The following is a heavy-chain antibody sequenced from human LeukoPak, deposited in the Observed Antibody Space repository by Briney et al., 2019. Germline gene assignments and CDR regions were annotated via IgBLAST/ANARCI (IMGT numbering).Heavy chain of an antibody. Sequence: PSEALSLTCAVYGGSFSGYYWSWIRQPPGKGLEWIGEINHSGSTNYNPPLKSRVTISVDTSKNQLSLKVNSVTAADTAVYYCARGNRIAARPFLYWGQGTLVTVSS. J-gene: IGHJ4*02. V-gene: IGHV4-34*01. CDR3: ARGNRIAARPFLY. D-gene: IGHD6-6*01. CDR1: GGSFSGYY. CDR2: INHSGST.